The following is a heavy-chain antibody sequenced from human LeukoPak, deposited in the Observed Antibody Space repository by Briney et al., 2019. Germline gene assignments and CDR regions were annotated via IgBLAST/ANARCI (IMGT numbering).Heavy chain of an antibody. CDR2: ISGSGGST. D-gene: IGHD3-16*02. Sequence: GGSLRLSCAAPGFTFSSYAMSWVRQAPGKGLEWVSAISGSGGSTYYADSVKGRFTISRDNSKNTLYLQMNSLRAEDTAVYYCAKLVSYDYVWGSYRFFDYWGQGTLVTVSS. CDR3: AKLVSYDYVWGSYRFFDY. J-gene: IGHJ4*02. CDR1: GFTFSSYA. V-gene: IGHV3-23*01.